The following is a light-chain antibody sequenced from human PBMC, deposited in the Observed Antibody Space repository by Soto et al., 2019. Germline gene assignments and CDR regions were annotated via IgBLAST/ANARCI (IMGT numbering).Light chain of an antibody. Sequence: QSVLTQPPSASGTPGQRVTISCSGSSSNIGGNTVTWYQHLPRTDPKLLIYNNNQRPSGVPDRFSGSKSGTSASLAISGLQSEDEADYYCAAWDDSLNGVLFGGGTKLTVL. CDR3: AAWDDSLNGVL. J-gene: IGLJ2*01. CDR1: SSNIGGNT. CDR2: NNN. V-gene: IGLV1-44*01.